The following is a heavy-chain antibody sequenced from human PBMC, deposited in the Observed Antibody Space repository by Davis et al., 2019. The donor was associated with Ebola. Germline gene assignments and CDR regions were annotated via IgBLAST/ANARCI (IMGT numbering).Heavy chain of an antibody. CDR2: INPYTGKT. Sequence: AASVKVSCKASGYTFSSYSVSWVRQAPGQGLEWVGWINPYTGKTNHPQKFQGRVTMTTDTSTSTAYMELRSLKSDDTAVYYCARGRGSYFDYWGQGTLVTVSS. V-gene: IGHV1-18*01. J-gene: IGHJ4*02. CDR3: ARGRGSYFDY. D-gene: IGHD5-12*01. CDR1: GYTFSSYS.